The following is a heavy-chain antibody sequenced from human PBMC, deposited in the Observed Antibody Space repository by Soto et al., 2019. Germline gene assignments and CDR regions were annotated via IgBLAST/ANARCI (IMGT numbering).Heavy chain of an antibody. CDR3: ARAGIAVAGTSPFDY. Sequence: SETLSLTCAVYGGSFSGYYWSWIRQPPGKGLEWIGEINHSGSTNYNPSLKSRVTISVDTSKNQFSLKLSSVTAADTAVYYCARAGIAVAGTSPFDYWGQGTQVTVSS. V-gene: IGHV4-34*01. J-gene: IGHJ4*02. CDR2: INHSGST. D-gene: IGHD6-19*01. CDR1: GGSFSGYY.